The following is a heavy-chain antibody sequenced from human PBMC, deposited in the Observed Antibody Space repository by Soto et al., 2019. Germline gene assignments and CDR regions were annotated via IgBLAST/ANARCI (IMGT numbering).Heavy chain of an antibody. CDR2: INPKSGGT. V-gene: IGHV1-2*02. J-gene: IGHJ4*02. Sequence: ASVKVSCKASGYTFTVYYMHWVRQAPGQGLEWMGWINPKSGGTMYPQKFQGRVTMTWDTSVSTAYMALTRLRSDDTAVYYCARDLAKGGGSAGFDYWGQGTLVTVSS. D-gene: IGHD1-26*01. CDR3: ARDLAKGGGSAGFDY. CDR1: GYTFTVYY.